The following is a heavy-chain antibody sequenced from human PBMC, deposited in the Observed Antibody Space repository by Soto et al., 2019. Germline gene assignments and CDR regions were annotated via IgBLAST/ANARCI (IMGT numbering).Heavy chain of an antibody. Sequence: SETLSLTCTVSGGSISNYYCNWIRQPAGKGLEWIGRIDTSGSTNYNPSLKSRVTMSVGTSKQEFSLKLSSVTSDTAIYYCSRHQVGMVAEDSWGQGTLVTSPQ. CDR1: GGSISNYY. CDR2: IDTSGST. J-gene: IGHJ4*02. CDR3: SRHQVGMVAEDS. V-gene: IGHV4-4*07. D-gene: IGHD1-26*01.